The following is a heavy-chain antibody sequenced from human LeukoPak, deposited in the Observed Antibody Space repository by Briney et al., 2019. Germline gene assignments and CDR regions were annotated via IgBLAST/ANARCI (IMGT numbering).Heavy chain of an antibody. CDR1: GFTFSDHY. D-gene: IGHD2-2*01. V-gene: IGHV3-23*01. CDR2: VTYSGAPT. Sequence: GGSLRLSCAASGFTFSDHYMDWVRQAPGKGLEWVSAVTYSGAPTYYADSVKGRFTISRDTPKNTLYLQMNSLRVEDTAVYYCAKGLQRTPYYYYGMDVWGQGTTVTVSS. J-gene: IGHJ6*02. CDR3: AKGLQRTPYYYYGMDV.